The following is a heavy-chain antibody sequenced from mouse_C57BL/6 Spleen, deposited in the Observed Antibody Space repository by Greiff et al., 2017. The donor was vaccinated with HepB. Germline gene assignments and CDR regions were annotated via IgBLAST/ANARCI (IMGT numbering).Heavy chain of an antibody. D-gene: IGHD3-1*01. CDR1: GFTFSSYA. Sequence: EVKLVESGDGLVKPGGSLKLSCAASGFTFSSYAMSWVRQTPEKRLEWVAYISSGGDYIYYADTVKGRFTISRDNARNTLYLQMSSLKSEDTAMYYCTRDRGPSRVAYWGQGTLVTVSA. CDR3: TRDRGPSRVAY. J-gene: IGHJ3*01. CDR2: ISSGGDYI. V-gene: IGHV5-9-1*02.